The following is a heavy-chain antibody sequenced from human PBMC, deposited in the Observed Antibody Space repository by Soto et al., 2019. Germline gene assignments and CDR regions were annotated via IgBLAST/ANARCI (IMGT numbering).Heavy chain of an antibody. V-gene: IGHV3-7*01. Sequence: GGSLRLSCAASGFTFSSYWMSWVRQAPGKGLEWVANIKQDGSEKYYVDSVKGRFTISRDNAKNSLYLQMNSLRAEDTAVYYCATSHYCTNGVCHQNTEYFQHWGQGTLVTVSS. CDR1: GFTFSSYW. CDR2: IKQDGSEK. D-gene: IGHD2-8*01. CDR3: ATSHYCTNGVCHQNTEYFQH. J-gene: IGHJ1*01.